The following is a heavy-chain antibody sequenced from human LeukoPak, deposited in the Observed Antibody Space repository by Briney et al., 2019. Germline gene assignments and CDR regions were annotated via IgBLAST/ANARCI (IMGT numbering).Heavy chain of an antibody. CDR3: AKASMRMTTAGLVDY. Sequence: GGSLRLSCAASGFTFSSYSMSWVRQAPGKGLEWVSYISSSSSTIFYADSVKGRFTISRDNAKNSLYLQMNSLRDEDTAVYFCAKASMRMTTAGLVDYWGQGILVTVSS. D-gene: IGHD6-13*01. CDR1: GFTFSSYS. J-gene: IGHJ4*02. V-gene: IGHV3-48*02. CDR2: ISSSSSTI.